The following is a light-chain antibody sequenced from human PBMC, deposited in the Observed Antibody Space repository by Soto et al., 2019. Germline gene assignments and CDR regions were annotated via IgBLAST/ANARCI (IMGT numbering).Light chain of an antibody. Sequence: DIPLTQSPSFLSASVGDRVTITCRASQGISSNLAWYQQKPGKVPKLLIYAASTLQSGVPSRFSGSGSGTEFTLTISSLQPEDFATYYCQQLNSYPPLFTFGPGTKVDIK. CDR3: QQLNSYPPLFT. CDR2: AAS. J-gene: IGKJ3*01. CDR1: QGISSN. V-gene: IGKV1-9*01.